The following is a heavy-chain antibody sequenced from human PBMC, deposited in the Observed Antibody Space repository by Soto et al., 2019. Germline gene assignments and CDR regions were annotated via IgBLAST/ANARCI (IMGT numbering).Heavy chain of an antibody. V-gene: IGHV3-30*18. CDR2: ISYDGSNK. CDR3: AKEGTVVTPLYYYYGMDV. CDR1: GFTFSSYG. J-gene: IGHJ6*02. Sequence: QVQLVESGGGVVQPGRSLRLSCAASGFTFSSYGMHWVRQAPGKGLEWVAVISYDGSNKYYADSVKGRFTISRDNSKNTXYLQMNSLRAEDTAVYYCAKEGTVVTPLYYYYGMDVWGQGTTVTVSS. D-gene: IGHD2-21*02.